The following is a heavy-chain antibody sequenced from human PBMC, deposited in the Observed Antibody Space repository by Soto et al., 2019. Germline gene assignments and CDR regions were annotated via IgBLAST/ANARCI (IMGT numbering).Heavy chain of an antibody. CDR1: GFTFSSYA. D-gene: IGHD3-22*01. Sequence: GGSLRLSCAASGFTFSSYAMSWVRQAPGKGLEWVAAIRGGGSNKYYADSVKGRFTISRDNSKNTLYLQMNSLRAEDTAVYYCAKDQRDSSAYLDYWGQGTLVTVSS. CDR3: AKDQRDSSAYLDY. CDR2: IRGGGSNK. V-gene: IGHV3-30*18. J-gene: IGHJ4*02.